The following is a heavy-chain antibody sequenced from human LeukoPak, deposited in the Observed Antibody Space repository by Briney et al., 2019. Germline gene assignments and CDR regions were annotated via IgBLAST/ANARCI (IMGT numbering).Heavy chain of an antibody. CDR1: GFTFSRYG. CDR3: ARDREVTKGNWFGP. D-gene: IGHD4-17*01. Sequence: PGRSLRLSCAASGFTFSRYGMHWVRQAPGKGLEWVGMIWYDGSNKNYVDSVKGRFTISRDNSKNTLYLQMNSLRAEDTAVYYCARDREVTKGNWFGPWGQGTLVTVSS. V-gene: IGHV3-33*01. J-gene: IGHJ5*02. CDR2: IWYDGSNK.